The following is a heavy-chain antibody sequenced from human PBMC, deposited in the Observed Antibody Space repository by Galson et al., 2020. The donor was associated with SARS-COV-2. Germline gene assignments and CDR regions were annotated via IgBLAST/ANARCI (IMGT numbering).Heavy chain of an antibody. D-gene: IGHD3-22*01. CDR2: IYYSGST. CDR1: GGSISSYY. V-gene: IGHV4-59*13. J-gene: IGHJ4*02. CDR3: AKRHRDSSGFDY. Sequence: SETLSLTCTVSGGSISSYYWSWIRQPPGKGLEWIGYIYYSGSTNYNPSLKSRVTISVDTSKNQFSLKLSSVTAADTAIYYCAKRHRDSSGFDYWGQGARVTVSS.